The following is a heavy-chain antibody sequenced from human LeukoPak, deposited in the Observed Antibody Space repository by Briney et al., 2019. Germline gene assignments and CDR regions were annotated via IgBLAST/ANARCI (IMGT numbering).Heavy chain of an antibody. CDR2: INHSGST. D-gene: IGHD2-8*01. CDR3: AREKIVLMVYAIQGGFDY. Sequence: PSETLSLTCAVYGGSFSGYYWSWIRQPPGKGLEWIGEINHSGSTNYNPSLKSRVTISVDTSKNQFSLKLSSVTAADTAVYYSAREKIVLMVYAIQGGFDYWGQGTLVTVSS. V-gene: IGHV4-34*01. J-gene: IGHJ4*02. CDR1: GGSFSGYY.